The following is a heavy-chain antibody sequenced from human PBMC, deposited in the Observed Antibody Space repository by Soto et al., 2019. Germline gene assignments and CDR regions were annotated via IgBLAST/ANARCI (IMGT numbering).Heavy chain of an antibody. Sequence: PGGSLRLSCAASGFTFSSYSMHLVRQAPGKGLECVSVISYDGSNKYYADSVKGRFTISRDNSKNAMYLQVNSLRAEDTAVYYGARGIAVALYYFEYWGQGTMVTLSS. V-gene: IGHV3-30-3*01. J-gene: IGHJ4*02. CDR3: ARGIAVALYYFEY. CDR2: ISYDGSNK. CDR1: GFTFSSYS. D-gene: IGHD6-19*01.